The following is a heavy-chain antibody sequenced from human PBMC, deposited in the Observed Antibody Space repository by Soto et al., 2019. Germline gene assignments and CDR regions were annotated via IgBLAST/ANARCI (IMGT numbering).Heavy chain of an antibody. V-gene: IGHV3-33*01. J-gene: IGHJ4*02. CDR1: VFTFINYG. D-gene: IGHD3-10*01. CDR3: ARDPSHGSGSYLDY. CDR2: IWYDGSNK. Sequence: GWSLRLACASSVFTFINYGMHWVRQAPGKGLEWVAVIWYDGSNKYYADSVKGRFTISRDNSKNTLYVQMNSLRAEDTAVYYCARDPSHGSGSYLDYWGQGTLVTVSS.